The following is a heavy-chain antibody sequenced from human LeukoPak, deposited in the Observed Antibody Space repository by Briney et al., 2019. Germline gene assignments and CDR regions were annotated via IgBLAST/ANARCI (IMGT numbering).Heavy chain of an antibody. V-gene: IGHV4-61*02. J-gene: IGHJ4*02. CDR1: GGSTSSSNYY. Sequence: PSQTLSLTCTVSGGSTSSSNYYWNWIRQPAGKGLEWIGRIYTSGSTNYNPSLKSRVTISLDTSKNQFSLKLSSVTAADTAVYYCARELGIWGQGTLVTVSS. CDR2: IYTSGST. D-gene: IGHD3-16*01. CDR3: ARELGI.